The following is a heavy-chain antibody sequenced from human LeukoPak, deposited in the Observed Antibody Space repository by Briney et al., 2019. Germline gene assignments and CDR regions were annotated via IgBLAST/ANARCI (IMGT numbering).Heavy chain of an antibody. V-gene: IGHV3-7*01. J-gene: IGHJ1*01. CDR1: GFSFRTYW. CDR3: ARSGSSMEY. CDR2: IKQDGSEK. Sequence: GGSLRLSCAASGFSFRTYWMSWVRHAPGRGLEWVANIKQDGSEKNYLDPVKGRFTISRDNAKNSLDLQMNSLRAEDTAVYYCARSGSSMEYWGQGTLVPVPS. D-gene: IGHD3-10*01.